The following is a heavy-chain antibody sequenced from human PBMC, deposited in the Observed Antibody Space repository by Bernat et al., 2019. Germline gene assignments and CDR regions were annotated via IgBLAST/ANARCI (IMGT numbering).Heavy chain of an antibody. CDR2: IWSGGSNK. V-gene: IGHV3-33*01. Sequence: QVQLVESGGGVVQPGGSLRLSCAASGFSFSGYGMHWVRQAPGKGLEWVAVIWSGGSNKYYADFVKGRFTISRDNSQNTLLLQMNSLRAEDTAVYFCARDFLGTRMLPGASDIWGQGTMVTVSS. J-gene: IGHJ3*02. CDR1: GFSFSGYG. D-gene: IGHD1-1*01. CDR3: ARDFLGTRMLPGASDI.